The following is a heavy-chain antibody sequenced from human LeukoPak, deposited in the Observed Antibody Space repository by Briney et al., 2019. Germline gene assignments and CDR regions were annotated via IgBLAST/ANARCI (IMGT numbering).Heavy chain of an antibody. CDR1: GFTFSSYS. J-gene: IGHJ3*02. D-gene: IGHD1-1*01. V-gene: IGHV3-21*01. CDR2: ISSSSSYI. CDR3: ARGGLTTGTTAAFDI. Sequence: GGSLRLSCAASGFTFSSYSMNWVRQAPGKGLEWVSSISSSSSYIYCADSVKGRFTISRDNAKNSLYLQMNSLRAEDTAVYYCARGGLTTGTTAAFDIWGQGTMVTVSS.